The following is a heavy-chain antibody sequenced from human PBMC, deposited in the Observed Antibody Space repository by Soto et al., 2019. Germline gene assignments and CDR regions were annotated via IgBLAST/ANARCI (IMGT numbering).Heavy chain of an antibody. CDR2: INSDGSST. V-gene: IGHV3-74*01. CDR1: GFTFSTYW. J-gene: IGHJ3*02. Sequence: GGSLRLSCAASGFTFSTYWMHWVRQAPGKGLVWVSRINSDGSSTSYADSVKGRFTISRDNAKNTLYLQMNSLRAEDTAVYYCARVGAAVSLHAFDIWGQGTMVTVSS. D-gene: IGHD3-16*01. CDR3: ARVGAAVSLHAFDI.